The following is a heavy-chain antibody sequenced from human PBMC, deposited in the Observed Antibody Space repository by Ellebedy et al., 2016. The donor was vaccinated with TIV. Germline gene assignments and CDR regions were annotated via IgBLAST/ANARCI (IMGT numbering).Heavy chain of an antibody. J-gene: IGHJ4*02. CDR1: GFNFSVYR. Sequence: GGSLRLSCTASGFNFSVYRVNWVRQAPGKGLQWVAGISGSGGSTYYAESVKGRFTISRDTSKNTVNLQMNSLRVEDTAIYYCAKDLFYDSFGPFDYWGQGTLVTVSS. V-gene: IGHV3-23*01. CDR3: AKDLFYDSFGPFDY. D-gene: IGHD3-22*01. CDR2: ISGSGGST.